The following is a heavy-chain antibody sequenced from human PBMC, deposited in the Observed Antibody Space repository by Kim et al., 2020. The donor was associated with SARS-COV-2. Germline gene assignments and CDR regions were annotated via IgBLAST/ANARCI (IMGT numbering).Heavy chain of an antibody. Sequence: SETLSLTCTVYGGSLSGCCWNWSRQRPGKGLEWVGVSNHNCGGNNNPSLKRQVSMSIYTDKNQIYLRLRLVSATDAAAADCYCAQMVVVPIPTEYWGQGT. V-gene: IGHV4-34*01. CDR3: YCAQMVVVPIPTEY. CDR1: GGSLSGCC. D-gene: IGHD2-21*01. CDR2: SNHNCGG. J-gene: IGHJ4*02.